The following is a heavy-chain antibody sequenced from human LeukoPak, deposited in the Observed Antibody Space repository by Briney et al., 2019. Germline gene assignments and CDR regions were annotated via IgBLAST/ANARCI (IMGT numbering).Heavy chain of an antibody. CDR3: ARDEVPISEGGAFDI. V-gene: IGHV1-69*13. CDR1: GGTFSSYA. D-gene: IGHD3-10*01. CDR2: IIPIFGTA. J-gene: IGHJ3*02. Sequence: GASVKVSCKASGGTFSSYAISWVRQAPGQGLEWMGGIIPIFGTANYAQKFQGRVTITADESTSTAYMELSSLRSEDTAVYYCARDEVPISEGGAFDIWGQGTMVTVSS.